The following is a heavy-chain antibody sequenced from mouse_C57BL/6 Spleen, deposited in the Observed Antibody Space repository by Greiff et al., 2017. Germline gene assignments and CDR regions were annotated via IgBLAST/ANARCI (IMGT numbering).Heavy chain of an antibody. CDR1: GFNIKDYY. V-gene: IGHV14-1*01. Sequence: VQLQQSGAELVRPGASVKLSCTASGFNIKDYYMHWVKQRPEQGLEWIGRIDPEDGDTEYAPKFQGKATMTADPSSNTAYLQLSSLTSEDTAVYYCTPLYYYGSSWGQGTTLTVSS. CDR3: TPLYYYGSS. D-gene: IGHD1-1*01. CDR2: IDPEDGDT. J-gene: IGHJ2*01.